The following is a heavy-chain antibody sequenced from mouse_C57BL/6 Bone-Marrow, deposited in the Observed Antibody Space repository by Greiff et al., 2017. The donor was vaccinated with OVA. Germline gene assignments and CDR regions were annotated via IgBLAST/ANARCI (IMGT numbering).Heavy chain of an antibody. J-gene: IGHJ4*01. CDR1: GFTFSNYW. V-gene: IGHV6-3*01. D-gene: IGHD2-13*01. CDR3: TGVMAMDY. CDR2: IRLKSDNYAT. Sequence: EVHLVESGGGLVQPGGSMKLSCVASGFTFSNYWMNWVRQSPEKGLEWVAQIRLKSDNYATHYAESVKGRFTISRDDSKSSVYLQMNNLRAEDTGIYYCTGVMAMDYWGQGTSVTVSS.